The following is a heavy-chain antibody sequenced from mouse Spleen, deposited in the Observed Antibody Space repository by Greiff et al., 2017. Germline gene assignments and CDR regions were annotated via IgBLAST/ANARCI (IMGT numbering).Heavy chain of an antibody. J-gene: IGHJ3*01. Sequence: SGPELVKPGASVKMSCKASGYTFTDYNMHWVKQSHGKSLEWIGYINPNNGGTSYNQKFKGKATLTVNKSSSTAYMELRSLTSEDSAVYYCARNPDYYGSRGAWFAYWGQGTLVTVSA. V-gene: IGHV1-22*01. CDR2: INPNNGGT. CDR3: ARNPDYYGSRGAWFAY. D-gene: IGHD1-1*01. CDR1: GYTFTDYN.